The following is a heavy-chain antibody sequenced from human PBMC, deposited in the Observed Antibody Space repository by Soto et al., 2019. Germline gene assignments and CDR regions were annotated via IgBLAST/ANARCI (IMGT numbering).Heavy chain of an antibody. CDR2: IRSKANNYAT. CDR3: TRWCSSCGVGRLDP. D-gene: IGHD2-8*01. CDR1: GFTFSSFA. Sequence: GGSLRLSCAASGFTFSSFAMHWVRQASGKGLEWVGRIRSKANNYATEYAASVKGRFTISRDDSKNTAYLQMNSLETEDTAVYYCTRWCSSCGVGRLDPWGQGTLVTVSS. V-gene: IGHV3-73*01. J-gene: IGHJ5*02.